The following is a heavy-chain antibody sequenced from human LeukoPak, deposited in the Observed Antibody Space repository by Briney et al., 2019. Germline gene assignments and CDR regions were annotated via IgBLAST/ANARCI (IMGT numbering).Heavy chain of an antibody. CDR1: GYNFNSYG. J-gene: IGHJ4*02. CDR3: ARARLPHAYFDY. CDR2: ISAYDNNT. D-gene: IGHD4-11*01. V-gene: IGHV1-18*01. Sequence: ASVKVSCKASGYNFNSYGLSWVRQAPGQGLEWMGWISAYDNNTNYEQKFQDRLTVTTDTSTSTLYMELRSLRSDDTAVYYCARARLPHAYFDYWGQGTLVTVSS.